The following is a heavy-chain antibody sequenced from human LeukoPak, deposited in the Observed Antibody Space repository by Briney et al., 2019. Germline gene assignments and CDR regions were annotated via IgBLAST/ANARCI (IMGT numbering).Heavy chain of an antibody. CDR3: AKVGLGPAAAGTDYYYYMDV. D-gene: IGHD6-13*01. V-gene: IGHV3-7*03. CDR2: IKQDGSEK. CDR1: GFTFSSYW. J-gene: IGHJ6*03. Sequence: GGSLRLSCAASGFTFSSYWMSWVRQAPGKVLEWVANIKQDGSEKYYVDSVKGRFTISRDNAKNSLYLQMNSLRAEDTAVYYCAKVGLGPAAAGTDYYYYMDVWGKGTTVTVSS.